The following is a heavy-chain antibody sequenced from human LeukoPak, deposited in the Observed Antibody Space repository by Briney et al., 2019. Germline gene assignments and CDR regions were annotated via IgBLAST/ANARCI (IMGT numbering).Heavy chain of an antibody. D-gene: IGHD5-12*01. CDR1: GYTFTSYG. Sequence: ASVKVSCKASGYTFTSYGISWVRRAPGQGLEWMGWISAYNGNTNYAQKLQGRVTMTTDTSTSTAYMELRSLRSDDTAVYYCARFGPVDIVASLKYYYYGMDVWGKGTTVTVSS. J-gene: IGHJ6*04. CDR3: ARFGPVDIVASLKYYYYGMDV. V-gene: IGHV1-18*04. CDR2: ISAYNGNT.